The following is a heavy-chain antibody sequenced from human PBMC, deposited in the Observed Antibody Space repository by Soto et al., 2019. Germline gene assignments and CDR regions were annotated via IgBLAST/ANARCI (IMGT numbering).Heavy chain of an antibody. CDR2: IYYSGST. D-gene: IGHD5-12*01. CDR1: AGSLSRGDYY. Sequence: SETLSLTCTVSAGSLSRGDYYWGWIRQTPGKGLAWIGYIYYSGSTYYNPSLKSRVTISVDTSKNQVSLKLRTVSAADTAVYSCAINVKSVGVVLPVATIGCVAPCSQGALDT. CDR3: AINVKSVGVVLPVATIGCVAP. V-gene: IGHV4-30-4*01. J-gene: IGHJ5*02.